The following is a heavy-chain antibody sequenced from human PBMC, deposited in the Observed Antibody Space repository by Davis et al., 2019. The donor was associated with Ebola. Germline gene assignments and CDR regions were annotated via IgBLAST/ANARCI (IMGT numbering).Heavy chain of an antibody. J-gene: IGHJ4*02. CDR2: IRSKANSYAT. V-gene: IGHV3-73*01. D-gene: IGHD1-26*01. Sequence: GESLKISCAASGFTFSDSAMHWVRQASGKGLEWVGRIRSKANSYATAYAASVKGRFTISRDDSKNTAYLQMNSLKTEDTAVYYCTQSGSRDYWGQGTLVTVSS. CDR3: TQSGSRDY. CDR1: GFTFSDSA.